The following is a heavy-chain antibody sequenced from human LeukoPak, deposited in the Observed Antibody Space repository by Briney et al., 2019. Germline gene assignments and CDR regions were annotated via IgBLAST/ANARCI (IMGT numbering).Heavy chain of an antibody. CDR1: GCTLTELS. V-gene: IGHV1-24*01. Sequence: ASVKVSCKVSGCTLTELSMHWVRQAPGKGLEWMGGFDPEDGETIYAQKFQGRVTMTEDTSTDTAYMELSSLRSEDTAVYYCATDDLVPGELRYFDYWGQGTLVTVSS. CDR2: FDPEDGET. CDR3: ATDDLVPGELRYFDY. J-gene: IGHJ4*02. D-gene: IGHD1-26*01.